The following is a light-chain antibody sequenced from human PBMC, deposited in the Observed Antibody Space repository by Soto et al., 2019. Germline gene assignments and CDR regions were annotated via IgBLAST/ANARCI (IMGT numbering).Light chain of an antibody. Sequence: QSVLTQPRSVSGSPGQSVTISCTGTPSDVGGYNYVSWYQHHPGEAPKLMISDVTKRPSGVPDRFSGSKSGNTASLTISGLQAEDEADYHCCSYAGSYTWVFGGGTKLTVL. V-gene: IGLV2-11*01. CDR3: CSYAGSYTWV. J-gene: IGLJ3*02. CDR2: DVT. CDR1: PSDVGGYNY.